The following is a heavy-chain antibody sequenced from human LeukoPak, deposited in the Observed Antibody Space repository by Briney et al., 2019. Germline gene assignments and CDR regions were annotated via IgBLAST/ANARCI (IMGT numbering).Heavy chain of an antibody. D-gene: IGHD3-10*01. J-gene: IGHJ5*02. CDR2: VHHSADT. V-gene: IGHV4-38-2*01. Sequence: SKTLSLTCAVSGYSISSGYYWGWIRQPPGKGLEYIGSVHHSADTYYNPSLKGRVTMSIDTSKNQFSLKLNSVTAADTAVYYCARYGHWFDPWGQGTLVTVSS. CDR1: GYSISSGYY. CDR3: ARYGHWFDP.